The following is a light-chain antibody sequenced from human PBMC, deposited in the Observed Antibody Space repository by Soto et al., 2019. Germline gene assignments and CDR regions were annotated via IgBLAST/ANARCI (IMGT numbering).Light chain of an antibody. J-gene: IGKJ1*01. V-gene: IGKV3-20*01. CDR2: GAS. Sequence: IVLTQSPGTLSFSPGERTTLSCRASQSISSTYLAWYQQTPGQAPRLLIYGASSRASGIPDRFSGSGSGTDFTLTISRLEPEDFAVYYCQQYGGSPRTFGQGTQVDIK. CDR1: QSISSTY. CDR3: QQYGGSPRT.